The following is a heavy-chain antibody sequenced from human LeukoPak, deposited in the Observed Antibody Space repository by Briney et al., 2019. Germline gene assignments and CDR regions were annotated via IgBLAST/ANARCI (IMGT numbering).Heavy chain of an antibody. CDR2: INRNAVNT. CDR3: ARATHYGDYIWYFAP. D-gene: IGHD4-17*01. J-gene: IGHJ5*02. CDR1: GYTFTSYD. Sequence: AASVKVACKTSGYTFTSYDTNWARQATGQGLDWLRWINRNAVNTDYAQKLQGRMTMTRNTSISTAYMEMSRLVLEETAVYHCARATHYGDYIWYFAPWGQGTLVTVST. V-gene: IGHV1-8*01.